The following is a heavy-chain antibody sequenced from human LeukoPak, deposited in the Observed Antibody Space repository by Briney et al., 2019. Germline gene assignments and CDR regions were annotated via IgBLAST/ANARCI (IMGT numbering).Heavy chain of an antibody. V-gene: IGHV3-23*01. CDR2: ISGSGGST. J-gene: IGHJ4*02. CDR1: GFTFSSYG. Sequence: GGSLRLSCAASGFTFSSYGMSWVRQAPGKGLEWVSAISGSGGSTYYADSVKGRFTISRDNSKNTLYLQMNSLRAEDTAVYYCAKDLSSGWYLDYWGQGTLVTVSS. CDR3: AKDLSSGWYLDY. D-gene: IGHD6-19*01.